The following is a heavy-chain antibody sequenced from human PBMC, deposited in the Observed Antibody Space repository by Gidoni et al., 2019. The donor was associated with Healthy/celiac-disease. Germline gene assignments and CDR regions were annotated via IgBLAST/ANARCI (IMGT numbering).Heavy chain of an antibody. CDR1: GFTFSSYA. D-gene: IGHD3-10*01. CDR3: AKVMGFGELFTGPFDY. J-gene: IGHJ4*02. Sequence: EVQLLESGGGLVQPGGSLRLSCAASGFTFSSYAMSWVRQAPGKGLEWVSAISGSGGSTYYADSVKGRFTISRDNSKNTLYLQMNSLRAEDTAVYYCAKVMGFGELFTGPFDYWGQGTLVTVSS. CDR2: ISGSGGST. V-gene: IGHV3-23*01.